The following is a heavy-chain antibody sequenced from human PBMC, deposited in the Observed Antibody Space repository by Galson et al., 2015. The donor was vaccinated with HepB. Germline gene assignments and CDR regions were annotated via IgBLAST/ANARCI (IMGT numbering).Heavy chain of an antibody. D-gene: IGHD3-22*01. CDR1: GYTFTSYD. CDR3: ARALPHYYDSSGYYYVPYNWFDP. Sequence: SVKVSCKASGYTFTSYDINWVRQATGQGLEWMGWMNPNSGNTGYAQKFQGSVTMTRNTSISTAYTELSSLRSEDTAVYYCARALPHYYDSSGYYYVPYNWFDPWGQGTLVTVSS. J-gene: IGHJ5*02. CDR2: MNPNSGNT. V-gene: IGHV1-8*01.